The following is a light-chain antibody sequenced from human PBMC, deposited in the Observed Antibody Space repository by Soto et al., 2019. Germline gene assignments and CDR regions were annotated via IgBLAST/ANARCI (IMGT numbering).Light chain of an antibody. Sequence: EIVMTQSAAPLSVSPGERATLSCRASQSVSSNLAWYQQKPGQAPRLLIYGASTSATGIPARFSGSGSGPEFSLNIGDMQAEDFAVYYCHQYNNWPPGTFGHATKPEIK. J-gene: IGKJ2*02. CDR2: GAS. CDR3: HQYNNWPPGT. V-gene: IGKV3-15*01. CDR1: QSVSSN.